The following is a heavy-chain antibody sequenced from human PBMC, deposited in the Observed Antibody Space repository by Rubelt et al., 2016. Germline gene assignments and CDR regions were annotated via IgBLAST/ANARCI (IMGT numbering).Heavy chain of an antibody. Sequence: QVQLQQWGAGLLKPSETLSLTCAVYGGSFSGYYWSWIRQPPGKGLEWIGEINHSGSTNYNPSLKSRVTISVDTSKNQFSLKLSSVTAADTAVYYCARGFSNSRGEYSSSSGAFDIWGQGTMVTVSS. CDR1: GGSFSGYY. CDR3: ARGFSNSRGEYSSSSGAFDI. D-gene: IGHD6-6*01. V-gene: IGHV4-34*01. J-gene: IGHJ3*02. CDR2: INHSGST.